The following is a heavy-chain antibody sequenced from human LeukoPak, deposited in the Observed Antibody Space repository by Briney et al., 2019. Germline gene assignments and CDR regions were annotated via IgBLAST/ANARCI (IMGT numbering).Heavy chain of an antibody. V-gene: IGHV1-46*01. Sequence: ASVKVSCKASGYTFTSYYMHWVRQAPGQGLEWMGIINPSGGSTSYAQKFQGRVTMTRDMSTSTDYMELSSLRSEDTAVYYCARSSGYSGYAASSFDYWGQGTLVTVSS. J-gene: IGHJ4*02. D-gene: IGHD5-12*01. CDR1: GYTFTSYY. CDR2: INPSGGST. CDR3: ARSSGYSGYAASSFDY.